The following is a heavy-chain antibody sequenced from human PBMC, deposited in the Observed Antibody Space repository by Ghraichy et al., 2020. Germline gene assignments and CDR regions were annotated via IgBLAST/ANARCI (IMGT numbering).Heavy chain of an antibody. V-gene: IGHV4-38-2*02. CDR3: ARAEVLRTIFGVVIPGPFDY. CDR1: GYSISSGYY. CDR2: IYHSGST. D-gene: IGHD3-3*01. J-gene: IGHJ4*02. Sequence: SETLSLTCTVSGYSISSGYYWGWIRQPPGKGLEWIGSIYHSGSTYYNPSLKSRVTISVDTSKNQFSLKLSSVTAADTAVYYCARAEVLRTIFGVVIPGPFDYWGQGTLVTVSS.